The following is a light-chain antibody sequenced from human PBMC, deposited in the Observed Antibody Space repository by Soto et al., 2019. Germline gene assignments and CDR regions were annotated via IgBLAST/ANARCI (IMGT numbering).Light chain of an antibody. CDR2: DAS. Sequence: EIVLTQSPGTLSLSPGERATLSCRDSQSVSSNYLAWYQQKPGQAPRFLIHDASNRATGIPDRFSGSGSGTDFTLTISRLEPEDFAVYYCFQYRSSVRTIGQGTKVDIK. J-gene: IGKJ1*01. CDR3: FQYRSSVRT. CDR1: QSVSSNY. V-gene: IGKV3-20*01.